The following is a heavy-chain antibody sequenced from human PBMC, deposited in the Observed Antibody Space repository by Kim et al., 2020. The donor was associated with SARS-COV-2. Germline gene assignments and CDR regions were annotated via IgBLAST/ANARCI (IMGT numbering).Heavy chain of an antibody. D-gene: IGHD3-10*01. J-gene: IGHJ4*02. V-gene: IGHV1-69*13. CDR2: IIPIFGTA. CDR3: ARDPRYYGSGSPIGN. CDR1: GGTFSSYA. Sequence: SVKVSCKASGGTFSSYAISWVRQAPGQGLERMGGIIPIFGTANYAQKFQGRVTITADESTSTAYMELSSLRSEDTAVYYCARDPRYYGSGSPIGNWGQGTLVTVSS.